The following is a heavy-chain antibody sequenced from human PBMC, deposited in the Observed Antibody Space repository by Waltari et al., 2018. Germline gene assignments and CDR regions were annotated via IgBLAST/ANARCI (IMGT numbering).Heavy chain of an antibody. D-gene: IGHD6-13*01. J-gene: IGHJ4*02. CDR2: IYTSGST. CDR1: GGSISSGSYY. V-gene: IGHV4-61*02. CDR3: ARTPSSSLARIFDY. Sequence: QVQLQESGPGLVKPSQTLSLTCTVSGGSISSGSYYWSWIRRPAGKGLEWIGRIYTSGSTNYNPSLKSRVTISVDTSKNQFSLKLSSVTAADTAVYYCARTPSSSLARIFDYWGQGTLVTVSS.